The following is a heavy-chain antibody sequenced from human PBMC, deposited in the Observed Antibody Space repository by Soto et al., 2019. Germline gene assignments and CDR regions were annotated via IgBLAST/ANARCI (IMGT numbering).Heavy chain of an antibody. J-gene: IGHJ5*02. CDR2: IYYSGST. V-gene: IGHV4-31*03. D-gene: IGHD2-15*01. CDR3: ARARIVVVVAATRSPNWFDP. Sequence: PSETLSLTCTVSGGSISSGGYYWSWIRQHPGKGLEWIGYIYYSGSTYYNPSLKSRVTISVDTSKNQFSLKLSSVTAADTAVYYCARARIVVVVAATRSPNWFDPWGQGTLVTVSS. CDR1: GGSISSGGYY.